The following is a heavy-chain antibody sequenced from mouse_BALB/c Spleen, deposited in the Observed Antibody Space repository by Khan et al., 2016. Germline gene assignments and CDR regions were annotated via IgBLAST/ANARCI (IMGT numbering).Heavy chain of an antibody. D-gene: IGHD2-12*01. CDR1: AFDFSSYW. CDR2: LNTDSSTI. Sequence: EVKLLESGGGLVQPGGSLKLACAASAFDFSSYWMSWFRQAPGKGLEWIGVLNTDSSTINYTPSLKDKFIISRDNAKNTLYLQMSQVRPEDTALYDCARPDDSAGFAYWGQGTLVTVSA. J-gene: IGHJ3*01. V-gene: IGHV4-1*02. CDR3: ARPDDSAGFAY.